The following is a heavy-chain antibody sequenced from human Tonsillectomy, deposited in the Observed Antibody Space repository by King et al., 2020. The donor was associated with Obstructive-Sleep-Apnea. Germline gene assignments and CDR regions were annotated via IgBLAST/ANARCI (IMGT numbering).Heavy chain of an antibody. Sequence: QLQESGPGLVKPSETLSLTCTVSGGSISHYYWSWIRQPPGKGLEWIGYIYYTESTNYNPSLKSRVTISVDTSKRQLSLNLSSVTAADTAVYYCARRGRGGWYGFDFWGQGTLVTVSS. CDR2: IYYTEST. D-gene: IGHD6-19*01. CDR3: ARRGRGGWYGFDF. V-gene: IGHV4-59*08. J-gene: IGHJ4*02. CDR1: GGSISHYY.